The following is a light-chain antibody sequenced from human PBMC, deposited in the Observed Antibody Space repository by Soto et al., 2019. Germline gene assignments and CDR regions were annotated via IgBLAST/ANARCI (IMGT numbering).Light chain of an antibody. CDR2: GAS. CDR3: QHYSSSPPEFT. J-gene: IGKJ3*01. CDR1: QSVSSNY. V-gene: IGKV3-20*01. Sequence: EIVLTQSPATLSLSPGERATLSCGASQSVSSNYLAWYQQRPGQAPRLLIFGASYRATGIPDRFSGSGSGTDFTLTISRLEPEDFAVYYCQHYSSSPPEFTFGPGTKVDSK.